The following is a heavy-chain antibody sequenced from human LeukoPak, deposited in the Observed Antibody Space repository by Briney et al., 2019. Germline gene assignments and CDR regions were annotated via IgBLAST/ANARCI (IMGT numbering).Heavy chain of an antibody. J-gene: IGHJ4*02. CDR1: GFTFDDYG. Sequence: PRGSLRLSCAASGFTFDDYGMSWVRQAPGKGLEWVSGINWNGSSTGYADSVKGRFTISRDNAKNSLYLQMNSLRAEDTALYYCARDGWFGTGYFDYWGQGTVVTVSS. V-gene: IGHV3-20*04. D-gene: IGHD3-10*01. CDR2: INWNGSST. CDR3: ARDGWFGTGYFDY.